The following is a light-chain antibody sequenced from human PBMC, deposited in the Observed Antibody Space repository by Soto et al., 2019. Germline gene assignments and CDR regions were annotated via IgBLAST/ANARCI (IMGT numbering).Light chain of an antibody. Sequence: QSVLTQPPSVSGAPGQMVTISCTGSSSNIGAGYDIHWYQQLPGTAPKLLISGNSNRPSGVPDRFSGSKSGTSVSLAITGLQAEDEADYYCQSYDSSLSGSVFGGGTKLTVL. J-gene: IGLJ2*01. CDR3: QSYDSSLSGSV. CDR2: GNS. CDR1: SSNIGAGYD. V-gene: IGLV1-40*01.